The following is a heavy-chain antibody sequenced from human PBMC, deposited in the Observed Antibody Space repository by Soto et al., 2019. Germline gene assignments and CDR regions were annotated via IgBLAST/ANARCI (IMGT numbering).Heavy chain of an antibody. CDR2: IGTAGDT. D-gene: IGHD3-3*01. CDR3: TRVLGNFWSGYFEK. J-gene: IGHJ4*02. Sequence: EVQLVESGGGLVQPGGSLRLSCAASGFTFSAYDMHWVRQATGKGLEWVSGIGTAGDTHYPDSVKGRFTISRENAKNSLYRQMNSLRAGDTAVYYCTRVLGNFWSGYFEKWGQGTLVTVSS. V-gene: IGHV3-13*01. CDR1: GFTFSAYD.